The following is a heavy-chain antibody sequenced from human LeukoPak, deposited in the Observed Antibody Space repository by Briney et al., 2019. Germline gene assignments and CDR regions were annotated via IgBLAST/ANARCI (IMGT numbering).Heavy chain of an antibody. Sequence: ASVTVSCKASGYTFTTYAMHWVRQAPGQRLEWMGWINAGSGNTKYSQKFRARATITRDTSASTAYMELSSLRSEDTAVYYCARDPIGSRWPYYFDYWGQGTLVTVSS. D-gene: IGHD6-13*01. CDR2: INAGSGNT. CDR3: ARDPIGSRWPYYFDY. CDR1: GYTFTTYA. V-gene: IGHV1-3*01. J-gene: IGHJ4*02.